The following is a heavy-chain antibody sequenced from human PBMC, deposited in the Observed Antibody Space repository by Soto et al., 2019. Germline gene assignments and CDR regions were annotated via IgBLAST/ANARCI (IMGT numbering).Heavy chain of an antibody. Sequence: EVQLVESGGGLVQPGGSLRLSCAASGFTFSSNRMIWVRQAPGKGLEWVAKINQDGGVRYYVDSVKGRFTISRDNAKNSLYLQMNSLRAEDTAVYYCATDYQAYWGHGTLVTVSS. D-gene: IGHD3-16*02. V-gene: IGHV3-7*01. CDR1: GFTFSSNR. CDR3: ATDYQAY. CDR2: INQDGGVR. J-gene: IGHJ4*03.